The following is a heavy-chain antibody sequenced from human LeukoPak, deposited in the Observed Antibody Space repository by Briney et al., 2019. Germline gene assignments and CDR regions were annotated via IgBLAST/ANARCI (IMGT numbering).Heavy chain of an antibody. Sequence: ASVKVSCKASGGTFSSYAISWVRQAPGQGLEWMGRIIPIFGIANYAQKFQGRVTITADKSTSTAYMELSSLRSEDTAVYCCARDRGDGYDYFDYWGQGTLVTVSS. D-gene: IGHD5-24*01. V-gene: IGHV1-69*04. CDR3: ARDRGDGYDYFDY. J-gene: IGHJ4*02. CDR2: IIPIFGIA. CDR1: GGTFSSYA.